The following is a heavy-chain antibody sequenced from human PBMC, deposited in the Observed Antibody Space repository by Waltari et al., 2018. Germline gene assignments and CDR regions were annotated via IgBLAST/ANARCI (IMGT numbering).Heavy chain of an antibody. Sequence: QVQLVQSGAEVKKPGSSVKVSCKASGGSFSSYATSWVRQASGQGPEWMGGIIPIFGTANYAQKFQGRVTITADESTSTAYMELSSLRSEDTAVYYCARFVEMARIGDAFDIWGQGTMVTVSS. CDR2: IIPIFGTA. CDR1: GGSFSSYA. V-gene: IGHV1-69*12. J-gene: IGHJ3*02. CDR3: ARFVEMARIGDAFDI. D-gene: IGHD3-10*01.